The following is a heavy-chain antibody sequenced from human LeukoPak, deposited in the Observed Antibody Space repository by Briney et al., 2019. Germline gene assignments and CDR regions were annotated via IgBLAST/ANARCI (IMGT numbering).Heavy chain of an antibody. CDR1: GGSFSGYY. D-gene: IGHD3-16*02. CDR3: ARHPHYDYVWGSYRLYFDY. J-gene: IGHJ4*02. V-gene: IGHV4-34*01. CDR2: INHSGST. Sequence: SETLSLTCTVYGGSFSGYYWSWIRQPPGKGLEWIGEINHSGSTNYNPSLKSRVTISVDTSKNQFSLKLSSVTAADTAVYYCARHPHYDYVWGSYRLYFDYWGQGTLVTVSS.